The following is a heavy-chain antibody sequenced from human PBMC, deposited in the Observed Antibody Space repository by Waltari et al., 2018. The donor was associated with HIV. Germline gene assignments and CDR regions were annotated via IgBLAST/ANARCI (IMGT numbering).Heavy chain of an antibody. CDR3: ARGGTRNDMIFEF. CDR2: KNGEGSDE. Sequence: EVQLVESGGDLVQPGGSPRLSCAGSGFSFANYWMNWSRPGPGKGLEWVAKKNGEGSDERYVVSVRGRFTGSRDNAKNAVYLQMNSLRVEDTAVYFCARGGTRNDMIFEFWGQGTLVTVSS. V-gene: IGHV3-7*01. J-gene: IGHJ4*02. D-gene: IGHD1-1*01. CDR1: GFSFANYW.